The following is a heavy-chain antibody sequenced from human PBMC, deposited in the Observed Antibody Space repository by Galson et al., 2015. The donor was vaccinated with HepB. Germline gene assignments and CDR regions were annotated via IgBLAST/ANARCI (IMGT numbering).Heavy chain of an antibody. D-gene: IGHD4-17*01. J-gene: IGHJ6*02. CDR2: AKNKANSYTT. Sequence: SLRLSCAASGFTSSDHYMDWVRQAPGKGLEWVGRAKNKANSYTTKYAASVKGRFTISRDDSKNSLYLQMNSLKSEDTAVYYCAIERRDYGDYAYYYYGMDVWGQGTTVTVSS. CDR1: GFTSSDHY. CDR3: AIERRDYGDYAYYYYGMDV. V-gene: IGHV3-72*01.